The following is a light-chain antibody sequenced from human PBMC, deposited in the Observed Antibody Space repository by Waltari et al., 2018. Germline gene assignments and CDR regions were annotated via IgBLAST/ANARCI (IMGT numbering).Light chain of an antibody. Sequence: QSVLTQPPSVSAAPGQKVTISCSGSSSNIGNNYVSWYQQLPGTAPKFLIYDNNKRPSGIPDRFSASKSGTSATLGITGLQTGDEADYYCETWDSSLSAVVFGGGTKLTVL. CDR1: SSNIGNNY. CDR3: ETWDSSLSAVV. J-gene: IGLJ2*01. CDR2: DNN. V-gene: IGLV1-51*01.